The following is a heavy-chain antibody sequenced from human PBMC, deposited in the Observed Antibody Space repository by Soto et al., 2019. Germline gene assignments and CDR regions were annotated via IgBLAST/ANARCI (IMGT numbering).Heavy chain of an antibody. Sequence: LSLTCSVSGAALNSGNYYWSWIRQVPGKGLEWIGHIYVTGAVDYNPSLRDRITISQDMSERQFSLNLRLVTAADTAVYYCARLRIATNNYKWFDPWGQGTLVTVSS. V-gene: IGHV4-31*03. D-gene: IGHD2-21*01. CDR2: IYVTGAV. CDR1: GAALNSGNYY. CDR3: ARLRIATNNYKWFDP. J-gene: IGHJ5*02.